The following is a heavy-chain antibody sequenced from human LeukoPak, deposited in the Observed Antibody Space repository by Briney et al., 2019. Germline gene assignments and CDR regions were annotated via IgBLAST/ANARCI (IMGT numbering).Heavy chain of an antibody. V-gene: IGHV3-74*01. CDR2: INSDGSST. D-gene: IGHD6-13*01. J-gene: IGHJ4*02. CDR3: TRVFVGDEYSSSGY. Sequence: PGGSLRLSCAASGFTFGRYYMHWVRQTPGKGLVWVSHINSDGSSTTYADSVKGRFTISRDNAKNTLYLQMNSLKVGDTAVYYCTRVFVGDEYSSSGYWGQGTLVTVSS. CDR1: GFTFGRYY.